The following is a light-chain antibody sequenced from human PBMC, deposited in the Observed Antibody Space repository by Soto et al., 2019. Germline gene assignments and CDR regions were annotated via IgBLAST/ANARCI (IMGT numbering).Light chain of an antibody. CDR3: QQYNNWPRT. V-gene: IGKV3-15*01. Sequence: EIVLTQSPGTLSLSPGERATLSCRASQSVSNNYLAWYQQKPGQAPKVLIYGASTRATGIPARFSGSGSGTEFTLTISSLQSEDFAVYYCQQYNNWPRTFGQGTKVDIK. CDR2: GAS. CDR1: QSVSNN. J-gene: IGKJ1*01.